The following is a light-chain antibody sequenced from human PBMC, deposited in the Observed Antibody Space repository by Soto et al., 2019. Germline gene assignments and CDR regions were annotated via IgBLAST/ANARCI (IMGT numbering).Light chain of an antibody. Sequence: EIVLTQSPGTLSLSPGERATLSCRASQSVSSSYLAWYQQKPGQAPRLLIYGASSRATGIPDRFSGSGSGTEFTLTIRRLEPEDFAVYYCQQYGSSPTTFGQGTKVEIK. CDR1: QSVSSSY. CDR3: QQYGSSPTT. CDR2: GAS. J-gene: IGKJ1*01. V-gene: IGKV3-20*01.